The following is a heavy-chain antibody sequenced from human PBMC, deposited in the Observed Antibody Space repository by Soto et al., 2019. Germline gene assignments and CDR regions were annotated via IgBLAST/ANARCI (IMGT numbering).Heavy chain of an antibody. CDR3: ARSTTKYGMDV. CDR2: IYYSGST. Sequence: QVQLQESGPGLVKPSETLSLTCTVSGGSISSYYWSWIRQPPGKGLEWIGYIYYSGSTNYNPSLKRRVTISVDTSKNQFSLNLSSVTAADTAVYYCARSTTKYGMDVWGQGTTVTVSS. D-gene: IGHD1-1*01. V-gene: IGHV4-59*08. J-gene: IGHJ6*02. CDR1: GGSISSYY.